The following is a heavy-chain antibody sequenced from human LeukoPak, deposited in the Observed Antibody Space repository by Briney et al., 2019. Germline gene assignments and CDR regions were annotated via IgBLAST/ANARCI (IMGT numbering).Heavy chain of an antibody. Sequence: GGSLRLSCAASGFTFSSYGMHWVRQAPGKGLEWVAVISYDGSNKYYADSVKGRLTISRDNAKNSVYLQMNSLRVEDTAVYYCARDWNYYNYFEYWGQGTLVTVSS. J-gene: IGHJ4*02. CDR2: ISYDGSNK. V-gene: IGHV3-30*03. CDR3: ARDWNYYNYFEY. D-gene: IGHD3-10*01. CDR1: GFTFSSYG.